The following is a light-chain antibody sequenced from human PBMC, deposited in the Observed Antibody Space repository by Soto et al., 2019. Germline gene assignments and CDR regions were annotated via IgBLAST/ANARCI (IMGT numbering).Light chain of an antibody. CDR2: GAS. CDR1: QSVSSK. V-gene: IGKV3-15*01. J-gene: IGKJ1*01. Sequence: ETVMTQSPGTLSVSPGEGATLSYRASQSVSSKLAWYQQKPGQAPRLLIYGASTRATGIPARFSGSGSGTEFTLTISSLQPEDFAVYYCQQYNNWPRAFGQGTKVEIK. CDR3: QQYNNWPRA.